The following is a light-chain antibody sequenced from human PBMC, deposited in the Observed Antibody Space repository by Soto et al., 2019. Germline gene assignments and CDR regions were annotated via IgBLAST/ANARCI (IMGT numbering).Light chain of an antibody. CDR3: QQRSNWPPF. V-gene: IGKV3-11*01. J-gene: IGKJ5*01. Sequence: EIVLTQSPATLSLSPGERATLSCRASQSVSSYLAWYQQKPGQAPRLLIYDASNRATGIPARFSGSGSGTDFTLTISSLEPEDFAVYYCQQRSNWPPFFGGGTRLEIK. CDR1: QSVSSY. CDR2: DAS.